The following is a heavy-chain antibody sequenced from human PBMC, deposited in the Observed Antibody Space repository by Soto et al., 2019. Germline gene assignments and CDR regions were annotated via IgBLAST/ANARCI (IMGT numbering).Heavy chain of an antibody. V-gene: IGHV1-69*04. CDR2: IIPILGVA. CDR1: GDTFSNHT. Sequence: QVQLVQSGAEVKKPGSSVKVSCKASGDTFSNHTISWVRQAPGQGLEWMGRIIPILGVANYAQKFQGGVTITADKSTTTAYMELSSLRSADTAVYYCARVAEMGTVTEGYDYDMDVWGKGTTVTVSS. J-gene: IGHJ6*03. CDR3: ARVAEMGTVTEGYDYDMDV. D-gene: IGHD4-17*01.